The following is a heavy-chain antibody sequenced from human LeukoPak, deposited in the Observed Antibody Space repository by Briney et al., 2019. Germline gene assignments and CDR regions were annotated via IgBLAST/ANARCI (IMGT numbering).Heavy chain of an antibody. CDR1: GFTFSTYA. CDR3: AKPQYDSSWYYFDY. D-gene: IGHD6-13*01. J-gene: IGHJ4*02. CDR2: ISGNGVST. Sequence: GGSLRLSCAASGFTFSTYAMSWVRQAPGKGLEWVSTISGNGVSTYYANCVKGRFTISRDNSKNTLWLQMNSLRAEDTALYYCAKPQYDSSWYYFDYWGQGTLVTVSS. V-gene: IGHV3-23*01.